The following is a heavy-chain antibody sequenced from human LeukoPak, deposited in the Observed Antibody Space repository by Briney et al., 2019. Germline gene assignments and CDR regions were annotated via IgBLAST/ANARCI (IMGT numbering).Heavy chain of an antibody. J-gene: IGHJ4*02. CDR3: AKEGEGCLDY. CDR1: GFTFSSYS. Sequence: GRSLRLSCAASGFTFSSYSMHWVRQAPGKGLEWVAVISYDGSNKYYADSVKGRFTISRDNSKNTLYLQMNSLRAEDTAVYYCAKEGEGCLDYWGQGTLVTVSS. V-gene: IGHV3-30*18. D-gene: IGHD2-21*01. CDR2: ISYDGSNK.